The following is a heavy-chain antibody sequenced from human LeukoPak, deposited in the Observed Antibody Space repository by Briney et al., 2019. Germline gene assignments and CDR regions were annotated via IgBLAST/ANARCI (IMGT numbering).Heavy chain of an antibody. Sequence: GGSLRLSCAASGFTFSNYIMNWVRQAPGKGLEWVSIISSGSSAIFSADALKGRFTISRDDAKNLLYLDMNSLRAEDTAVYYCARGHTAVTRHFDFWGQGTLVTVSS. V-gene: IGHV3-21*01. J-gene: IGHJ4*02. CDR2: ISSGSSAI. CDR1: GFTFSNYI. D-gene: IGHD4-17*01. CDR3: ARGHTAVTRHFDF.